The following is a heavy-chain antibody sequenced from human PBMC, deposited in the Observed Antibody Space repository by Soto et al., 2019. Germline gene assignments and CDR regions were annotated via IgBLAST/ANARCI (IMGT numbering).Heavy chain of an antibody. V-gene: IGHV3-74*01. CDR2: INSDGSST. D-gene: IGHD3-10*01. CDR3: ARRGPLGTYYGMDV. CDR1: GFTFSSYW. J-gene: IGHJ6*02. Sequence: EVQLVESGGGLVQPGGSLRLSCAASGFTFSSYWMHWVRQAPGKGLVWVSRINSDGSSTSYADSVKGRFTISRDNAKNTLYLKMNSLRAEDTAVYYCARRGPLGTYYGMDVWGQGTTVTVSS.